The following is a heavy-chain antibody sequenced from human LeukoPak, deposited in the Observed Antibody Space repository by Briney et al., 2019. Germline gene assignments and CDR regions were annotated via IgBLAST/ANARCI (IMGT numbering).Heavy chain of an antibody. CDR1: GFSFSGSW. CDR3: AAWTDRGYNF. Sequence: GGSLGLSCAASGFSFSGSWMNWVRQAPGKGLEWVANINPDGSQKRFVDSVMGRFTMSRDNAKNSLYLQMNSLRVEDTAVFYCAAWTDRGYNFWGQGTLVTVSS. V-gene: IGHV3-7*01. J-gene: IGHJ4*02. CDR2: INPDGSQK. D-gene: IGHD5-24*01.